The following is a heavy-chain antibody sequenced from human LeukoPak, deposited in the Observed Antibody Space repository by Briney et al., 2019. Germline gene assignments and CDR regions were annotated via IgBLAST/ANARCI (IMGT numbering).Heavy chain of an antibody. CDR1: GGFISSSSYY. D-gene: IGHD1-1*01. CDR3: ARKRGLFAVSFDP. CDR2: IFYNGNT. Sequence: SETLSLTCTVSGGFISSSSYYWGWIRQPPGKGLEWIGAIFYNGNTYYNPSLRSRVTISVDTSKNQFSLRLTSVTAADTAVYYCARKRGLFAVSFDPWGQGTLVTVSS. V-gene: IGHV4-39*01. J-gene: IGHJ5*02.